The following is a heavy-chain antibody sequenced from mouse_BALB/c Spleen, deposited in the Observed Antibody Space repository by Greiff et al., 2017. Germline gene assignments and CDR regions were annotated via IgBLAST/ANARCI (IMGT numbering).Heavy chain of an antibody. J-gene: IGHJ4*01. CDR2: ISSGGSYT. Sequence: EVQLVESGGDLVKPGGSLKLSCAASGFTFSSYGMSWVRQTPDKRLEWVATISSGGSYTYYPDSVKGRFTISRDNAKNTLYLQMSSLKSEDTAMYYCARGSTVVAGDAMDYWGQGTSVTVSS. CDR1: GFTFSSYG. D-gene: IGHD1-1*01. V-gene: IGHV5-6*01. CDR3: ARGSTVVAGDAMDY.